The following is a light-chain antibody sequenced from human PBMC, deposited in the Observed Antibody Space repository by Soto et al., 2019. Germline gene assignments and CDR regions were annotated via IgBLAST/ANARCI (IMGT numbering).Light chain of an antibody. J-gene: IGKJ1*01. CDR1: QSLVHSDGIAY. CDR3: QRYNTFSGT. V-gene: IGKV2-30*02. CDR2: KVS. Sequence: DVVMTQSPLSLPVTLGPPASISCRSNQSLVHSDGIAYFSWFQQRPGRCPRRLIYKVSNRDSGVPARLSGRGSGTQCTLTISSLQPDDFATYYCQRYNTFSGTFGPGTKVDIK.